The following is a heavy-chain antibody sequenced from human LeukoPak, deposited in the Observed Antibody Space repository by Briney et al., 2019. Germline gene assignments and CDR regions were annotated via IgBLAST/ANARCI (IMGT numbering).Heavy chain of an antibody. D-gene: IGHD4/OR15-4a*01. CDR3: ARHLTYYYYGMDV. CDR1: GYSISSGYY. V-gene: IGHV4-38-2*02. J-gene: IGHJ6*02. CDR2: IYHSGST. Sequence: SETLSLTCTVSGYSISSGYYWGWIRQPPGKGLEWIGSIYHSGSTYYNPSLDSRVTVSLDTSRNQFSLKLSSVTAADTAVYYCARHLTYYYYGMDVWGQGTTVTVSS.